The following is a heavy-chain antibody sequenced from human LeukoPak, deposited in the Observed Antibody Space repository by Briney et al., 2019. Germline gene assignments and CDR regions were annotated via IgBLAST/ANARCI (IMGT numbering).Heavy chain of an antibody. V-gene: IGHV1-46*01. Sequence: GASVKVSCKTSGYSFTDYYMHWVRQAPGQGLEWMGLINPTGGSTGYAQKFQGRVTMTRDMSTSTDYMELSSLRSEDTAIYYCARDNSVGDNAWWFDPWAREPWSPSPQ. CDR2: INPTGGST. D-gene: IGHD1-26*01. CDR3: ARDNSVGDNAWWFDP. CDR1: GYSFTDYY. J-gene: IGHJ5*02.